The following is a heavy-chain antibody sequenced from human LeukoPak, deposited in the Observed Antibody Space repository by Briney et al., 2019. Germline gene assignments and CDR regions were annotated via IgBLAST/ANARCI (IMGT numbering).Heavy chain of an antibody. D-gene: IGHD1-20*01. CDR1: GFTFSSYA. Sequence: PGGSLRLSCAASGFTFSSYAMSWVRQAPGKGLEWVSAISGSGGSTYYADSVKGRFTISRDNSKNTLYLQMNSLRAEDTAVYYCAKTRPRYNWNDVGCLDYWGQGTLVTVSS. J-gene: IGHJ4*02. CDR2: ISGSGGST. V-gene: IGHV3-23*01. CDR3: AKTRPRYNWNDVGCLDY.